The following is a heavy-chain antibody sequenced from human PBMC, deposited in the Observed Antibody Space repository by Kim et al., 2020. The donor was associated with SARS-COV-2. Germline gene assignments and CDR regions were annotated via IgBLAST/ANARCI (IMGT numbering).Heavy chain of an antibody. J-gene: IGHJ4*02. CDR3: ARVPVGASSWYYFDS. D-gene: IGHD6-13*01. Sequence: ADSRKGRFTISREHAENSLYLKMNSLSADDTAVYYCARVPVGASSWYYFDSWGQGTLVTVSS. V-gene: IGHV3-11*05.